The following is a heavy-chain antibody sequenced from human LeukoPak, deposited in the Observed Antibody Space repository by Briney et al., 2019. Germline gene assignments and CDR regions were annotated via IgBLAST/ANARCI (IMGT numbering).Heavy chain of an antibody. Sequence: SLRLSCAASGFTFDDYAMHWVRHAPGKGLEWVSGTSCNSGSLSYADSVKGRFTISRDNAQNSLYLQMNSLRAEDTALYDCAKGYRVEMATGFDYWGQGTLVTVSS. CDR3: AKGYRVEMATGFDY. V-gene: IGHV3-9*01. CDR1: GFTFDDYA. J-gene: IGHJ4*02. D-gene: IGHD5-24*01. CDR2: TSCNSGSL.